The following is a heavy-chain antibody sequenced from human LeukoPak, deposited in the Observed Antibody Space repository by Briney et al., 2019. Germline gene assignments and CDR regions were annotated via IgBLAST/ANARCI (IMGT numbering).Heavy chain of an antibody. J-gene: IGHJ4*02. D-gene: IGHD5-18*01. CDR1: GGSISSYY. CDR3: VGNVDTVLRFDY. Sequence: SETLSLTCTVSGGSISSYYWSWIRQPPGKGLEWIGYIYYSGSTNYNPSLKSRITISVDTTKNEFSLKLSSVTAADTVVYYWVGNVDTVLRFDYWGQGTLVTVSS. V-gene: IGHV4-59*08. CDR2: IYYSGST.